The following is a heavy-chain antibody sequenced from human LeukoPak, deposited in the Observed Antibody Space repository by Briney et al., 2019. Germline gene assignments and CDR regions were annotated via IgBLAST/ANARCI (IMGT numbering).Heavy chain of an antibody. J-gene: IGHJ4*02. CDR2: INQDGSEK. Sequence: QAGGSLRLSCAASGFTFSTYWMTWVRQAPGKGLEWVAHINQDGSEKYYVDSVKGRFTISRDNAKNSLYLQMNSLRAEDTALYYCAKDITPSIAAAGIDYWGQGTLVTVSS. CDR3: AKDITPSIAAAGIDY. D-gene: IGHD6-13*01. CDR1: GFTFSTYW. V-gene: IGHV3-7*03.